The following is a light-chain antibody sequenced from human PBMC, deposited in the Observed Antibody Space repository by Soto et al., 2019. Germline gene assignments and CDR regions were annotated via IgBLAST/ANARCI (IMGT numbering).Light chain of an antibody. CDR1: QSISSY. V-gene: IGKV1-39*01. J-gene: IGKJ1*01. CDR3: QQSYSTPRT. CDR2: AAS. Sequence: DIQMTQSPSSLSASVGDRVTITCRASQSISSYLNWYQQKPGKAPKLLIYAASSLRSGVPSRFSGSGSGTDFTLTISSLQPEDFATYYCQQSYSTPRTFGQGKKVEI.